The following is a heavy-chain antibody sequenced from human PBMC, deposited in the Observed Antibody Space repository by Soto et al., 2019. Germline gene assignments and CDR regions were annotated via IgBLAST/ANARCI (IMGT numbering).Heavy chain of an antibody. CDR1: GFTFTNYW. J-gene: IGHJ4*02. CDR3: ARKPGSWSYYFDY. V-gene: IGHV3-74*01. CDR2: IDGVGTGT. D-gene: IGHD6-13*01. Sequence: GGSLRLSXAASGFTFTNYWMHWVRQVPGKGLVWVSRIDGVGTGTSYSDSVKGRFTISRDNSKNTLYLQMNSLRAEDTAVYYCARKPGSWSYYFDYWGQGTLVTVS.